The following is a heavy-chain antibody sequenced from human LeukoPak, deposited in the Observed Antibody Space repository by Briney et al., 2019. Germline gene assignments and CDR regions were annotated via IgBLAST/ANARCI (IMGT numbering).Heavy chain of an antibody. CDR3: AKGGYSSGWYRDYFDY. CDR1: GFTFSSHA. CDR2: FSGSGGST. Sequence: GESLRPACAASGFTFSSHAMRWVRQAPGKVLEWVSAFSGSGGSTYYADSVKGRFTISRDNSKNTLYLQMNSLRAEDMAVYYCAKGGYSSGWYRDYFDYWGQGTLVTVSS. V-gene: IGHV3-23*01. J-gene: IGHJ4*02. D-gene: IGHD6-19*01.